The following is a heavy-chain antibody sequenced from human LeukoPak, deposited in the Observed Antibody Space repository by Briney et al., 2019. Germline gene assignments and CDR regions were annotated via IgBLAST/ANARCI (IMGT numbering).Heavy chain of an antibody. CDR3: ARHGQSTAMVTNWFDP. CDR2: IYPGDSDT. J-gene: IGHJ5*02. CDR1: GYSFTSYW. Sequence: GESLQISCKGSGYSFTSYWIGWVRQLPGKGLEWMGIIYPGDSDTRYSPSFQGQVTISADKSISTAYLQWSSLKAPDTAMYYCARHGQSTAMVTNWFDPWGQGTLVTVSS. V-gene: IGHV5-51*01. D-gene: IGHD5-18*01.